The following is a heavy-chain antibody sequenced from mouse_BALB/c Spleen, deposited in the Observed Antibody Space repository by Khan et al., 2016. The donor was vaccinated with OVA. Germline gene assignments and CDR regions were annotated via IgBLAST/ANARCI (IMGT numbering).Heavy chain of an antibody. CDR2: IKYSGST. Sequence: EVQLQESGPGLVKPSQSLSLTCTVTGYSITSDYAWNWIRQFPGNKLEWMGYIKYSGSTSYNPSLKSRISITRNTSKNRFFLQLSSVTTEDTATXYCARSGTITTVVATDFDYWGQGTTLTVSS. CDR1: GYSITSDYA. D-gene: IGHD1-1*01. V-gene: IGHV3-2*02. J-gene: IGHJ2*01. CDR3: ARSGTITTVVATDFDY.